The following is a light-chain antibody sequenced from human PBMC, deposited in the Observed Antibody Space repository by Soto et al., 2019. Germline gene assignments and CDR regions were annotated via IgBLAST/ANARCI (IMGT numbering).Light chain of an antibody. CDR2: GAS. CDR3: QQFARSPPGIT. CDR1: QSVSNNY. J-gene: IGKJ5*01. V-gene: IGKV3-20*01. Sequence: EILLTQSPGTLSLSPGERATLSWGASQSVSNNYLAWYQQKPGQAPRLLIYGASNRATGIPDRLSGSGSGKDFTLTISRLEPEDFAVYYCQQFARSPPGITFGHGTRLEIK.